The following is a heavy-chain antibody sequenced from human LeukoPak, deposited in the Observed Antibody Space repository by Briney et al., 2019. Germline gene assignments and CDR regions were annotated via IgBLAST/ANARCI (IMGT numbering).Heavy chain of an antibody. V-gene: IGHV3-23*01. CDR2: ISGSGGST. CDR1: GFTFSSYA. J-gene: IGHJ4*02. CDR3: AKGLERYFDY. Sequence: GGSLRLSCAASGFTFSSYAMSWVRQAPGKGLEWVSAISGSGGSTYYADSVKGRFTFSRDNSKNTLYLQMNSLRAEDTAVYLCAKGLERYFDYWGQGTLVTVSS. D-gene: IGHD1-1*01.